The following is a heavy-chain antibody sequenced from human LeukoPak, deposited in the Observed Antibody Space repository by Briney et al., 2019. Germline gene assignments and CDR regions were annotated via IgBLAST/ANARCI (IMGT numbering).Heavy chain of an antibody. D-gene: IGHD3-10*02. CDR2: ISSSGSTI. Sequence: PGGSLRLSCAASGLTFSNAWMNWVRQAPGKGLEWVSYISSSGSTIYYADSVKGRFTISRDNAKNSLYLQMNSLRAEDTAVYHCAELGITMIGGVWGKGTTVTISS. CDR3: AELGITMIGGV. CDR1: GLTFSNAW. J-gene: IGHJ6*04. V-gene: IGHV3-48*04.